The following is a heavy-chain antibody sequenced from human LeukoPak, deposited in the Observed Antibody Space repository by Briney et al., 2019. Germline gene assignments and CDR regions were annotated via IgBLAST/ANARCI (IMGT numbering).Heavy chain of an antibody. Sequence: PSETLSLTCTVSGGSISSGGYYWSWIRQHPGKGLEWIGYIYYSGSTYYNPSLKSRVTISVDTSKNQFSLKLSSVTAADTAVYYCARRSLGYSYGQPWVYWGQGTLVTVSS. CDR2: IYYSGST. D-gene: IGHD5-18*01. CDR1: GGSISSGGYY. J-gene: IGHJ4*02. V-gene: IGHV4-31*03. CDR3: ARRSLGYSYGQPWVY.